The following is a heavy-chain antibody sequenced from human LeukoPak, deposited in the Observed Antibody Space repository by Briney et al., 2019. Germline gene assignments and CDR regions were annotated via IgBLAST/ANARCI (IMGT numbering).Heavy chain of an antibody. V-gene: IGHV3-21*01. J-gene: IGHJ4*02. Sequence: PGGSLRLSCAASGFTFSSYSMNWVRQAPGKGLEWVSSINSSSSYIYYADSVKGRFTISRDNAKNSLYLQMNSLRAEDTAVYYCARDLDSSSWYGPGFDYWGQGTLVTVSS. CDR3: ARDLDSSSWYGPGFDY. D-gene: IGHD6-13*01. CDR1: GFTFSSYS. CDR2: INSSSSYI.